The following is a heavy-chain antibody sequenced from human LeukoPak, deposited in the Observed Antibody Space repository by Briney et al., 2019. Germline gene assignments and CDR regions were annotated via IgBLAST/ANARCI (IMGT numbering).Heavy chain of an antibody. CDR1: GGSISSSSYY. Sequence: PSETLSLTCTVSGGSISSSSYYWGWIRQPPGKGLEWIGSIYYSGSTYYNPSLKSRVTISVDTSKNQFSLKLTSVTAADTAVYYCAGHDSSAYYAANWGQGTLVTVSS. V-gene: IGHV4-39*01. J-gene: IGHJ4*02. CDR2: IYYSGST. CDR3: AGHDSSAYYAAN. D-gene: IGHD3-22*01.